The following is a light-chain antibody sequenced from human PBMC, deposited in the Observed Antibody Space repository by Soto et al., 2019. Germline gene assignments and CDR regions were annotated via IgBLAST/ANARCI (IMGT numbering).Light chain of an antibody. CDR1: QSVGNF. J-gene: IGKJ1*01. Sequence: DIQMTPSQSFLSAPVGERVIITCPASQSVGNFLNWYPQKPGLPPXXLIYAASNSQSGAPSRFSGSGSGTDFTLTISNLQPEDFATYCCQQSFTTWTFGQGTQVDIK. CDR2: AAS. V-gene: IGKV1-39*01. CDR3: QQSFTTWT.